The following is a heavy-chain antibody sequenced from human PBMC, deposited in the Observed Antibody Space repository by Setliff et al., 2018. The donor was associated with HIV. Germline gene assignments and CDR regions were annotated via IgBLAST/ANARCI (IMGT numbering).Heavy chain of an antibody. V-gene: IGHV4-34*01. D-gene: IGHD5-12*01. J-gene: IGHJ4*02. CDR2: INHRGST. CDR3: ATLKMATIYRDFDY. CDR1: GGSFSGYY. Sequence: SETLSLTCAVYGGSFSGYYWSWIRQPPGKGLEWIGEINHRGSTNCNPSLKSRVSISVDTSKNQFSLKLSSVTAADTAVYYCATLKMATIYRDFDYWGQGTLVPSPQ.